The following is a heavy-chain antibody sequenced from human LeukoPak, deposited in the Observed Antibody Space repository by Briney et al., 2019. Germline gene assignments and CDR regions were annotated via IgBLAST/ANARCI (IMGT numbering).Heavy chain of an antibody. Sequence: QSGPTLVKPTQTLTLTCTFSGFSLSTSGVGVGWIRQPPGKALEWLALIYRDDDKRYSPSLKSRLTITKDTSKNQVVLTMTNKDPVDTATYYCAHETTVTAFDYWGQGTLVTVSS. D-gene: IGHD4-17*01. CDR1: GFSLSTSGVG. V-gene: IGHV2-5*02. J-gene: IGHJ4*02. CDR3: AHETTVTAFDY. CDR2: IYRDDDK.